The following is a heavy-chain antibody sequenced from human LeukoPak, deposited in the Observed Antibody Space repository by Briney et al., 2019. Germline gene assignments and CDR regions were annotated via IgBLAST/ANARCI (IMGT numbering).Heavy chain of an antibody. CDR2: TYYRSKWYN. J-gene: IGHJ5*02. Sequence: SQTLSLTCAISGDSVSSNSAAWNWLRQSPSRGLEWLGRTYYRSKWYNDYAVSVKSRITINPDTSKNQFSLQLNSVTPEDTAVYYCATARFASGSNWFDPWGQGTLVTVSS. V-gene: IGHV6-1*01. CDR1: GDSVSSNSAA. D-gene: IGHD3-10*01. CDR3: ATARFASGSNWFDP.